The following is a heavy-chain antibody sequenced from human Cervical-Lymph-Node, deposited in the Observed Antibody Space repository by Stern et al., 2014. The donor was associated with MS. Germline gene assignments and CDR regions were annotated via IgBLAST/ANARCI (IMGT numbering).Heavy chain of an antibody. D-gene: IGHD5-18*01. Sequence: QVQLVQSGTEVKKPGASVKVSCKASGDTFGTYGVNWVRQAPGQRLEWPGWISGYKGNTNYAQRLQGRVTLTTDTSTTTAYMELRSLRSDDTAVYYCAIMGTNGIDVWGQGTTVTVSS. V-gene: IGHV1-18*01. CDR3: AIMGTNGIDV. CDR2: ISGYKGNT. J-gene: IGHJ6*02. CDR1: GDTFGTYG.